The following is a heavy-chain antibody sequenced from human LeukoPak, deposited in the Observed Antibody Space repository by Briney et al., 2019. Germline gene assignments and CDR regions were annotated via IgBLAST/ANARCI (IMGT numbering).Heavy chain of an antibody. J-gene: IGHJ4*02. V-gene: IGHV4-59*11. CDR1: GGSISSHY. CDR2: IYYSGST. CDR3: AREHSSSSFDY. D-gene: IGHD6-6*01. Sequence: SETLSLTCTVPGGSISSHYWSWIRQPPGKGLEWIGYIYYSGSTNYNPSLKSRVTISVDTSKNQFSLKLSSVTAADTAVYYCAREHSSSSFDYWGQGTLVTVSS.